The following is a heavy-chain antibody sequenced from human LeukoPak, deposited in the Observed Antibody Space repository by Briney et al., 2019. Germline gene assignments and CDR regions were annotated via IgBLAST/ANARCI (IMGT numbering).Heavy chain of an antibody. V-gene: IGHV4-34*01. D-gene: IGHD3-16*01. Sequence: PSETLSLTCAVSDGTFRGYYWTWIRQPPGKGLEWIGEINHSGTTNYNPSLKSRVTMSVDTSKDQLSLKLTSVTAADTAVYYCARGVFVINIHGGAVGTFLDSWGQGSLVTVSS. J-gene: IGHJ4*02. CDR2: INHSGTT. CDR1: DGTFRGYY. CDR3: ARGVFVINIHGGAVGTFLDS.